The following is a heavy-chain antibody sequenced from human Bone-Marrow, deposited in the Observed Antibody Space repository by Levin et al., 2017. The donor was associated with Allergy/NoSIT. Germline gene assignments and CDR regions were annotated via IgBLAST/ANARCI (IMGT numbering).Heavy chain of an antibody. Sequence: QSGGSLRLSCVASGFTFEDYVIHWVRQAPGKGLEWVSGINWNGGDIGYADSVKGRFTISRDNAKNSLFLQMNSLRVEDTALYYCTKLLSYGHTDAFDVWGQGTMVSVSS. CDR1: GFTFEDYV. CDR2: INWNGGDI. V-gene: IGHV3-9*01. J-gene: IGHJ3*01. D-gene: IGHD3-16*01. CDR3: TKLLSYGHTDAFDV.